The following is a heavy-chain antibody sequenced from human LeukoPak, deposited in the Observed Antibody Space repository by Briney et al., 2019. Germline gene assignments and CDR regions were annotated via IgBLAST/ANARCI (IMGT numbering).Heavy chain of an antibody. CDR1: GFTFSSYA. J-gene: IGHJ6*02. CDR3: ARDKILDYYDSSGYGSYYYGMDV. Sequence: GRSLRLSCAASGFTFSSYAMHWVRQAPGKGLEWVAVISCDGSNKYYADSVKGRSTISRDNSKNTLYLQMNSLRAEDTAVYYCARDKILDYYDSSGYGSYYYGMDVWGQGTTVTVSS. D-gene: IGHD3-22*01. V-gene: IGHV3-30*04. CDR2: ISCDGSNK.